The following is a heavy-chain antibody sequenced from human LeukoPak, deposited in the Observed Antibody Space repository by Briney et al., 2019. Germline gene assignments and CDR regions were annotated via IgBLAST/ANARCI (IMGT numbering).Heavy chain of an antibody. CDR3: TTRACHAGGCSSSFYYYYGLHF. CDR1: GNSISNYA. V-gene: IGHV1-69*13. J-gene: IGHJ6*02. D-gene: IGHD3-16*01. CDR2: IIPIFGTA. Sequence: SVKVSCKASGNSISNYAVSWVRQAPGQGFEWMGGIIPIFGTADYAQKFQGRVTITADQPTSTTYMALSSLKSEDTATYYCTTRACHAGGCSSSFYYYYGLHFWGQGTTVSVSS.